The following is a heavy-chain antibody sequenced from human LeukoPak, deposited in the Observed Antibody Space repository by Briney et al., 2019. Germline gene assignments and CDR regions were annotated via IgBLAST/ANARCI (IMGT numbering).Heavy chain of an antibody. CDR1: GGSISSGGYP. CDR3: AEGSYYNY. D-gene: IGHD1-26*01. J-gene: IGHJ4*02. Sequence: PSETLSLTCAVSGGSISSGGYPWSWIRQPAGKGLEWIGRIYTSGSTNYNPSLKSRVTMSVDTSKNQFSLKLSSVTAADTAVYYCAEGSYYNYWGQGTLVTVSS. CDR2: IYTSGST. V-gene: IGHV4-61*02.